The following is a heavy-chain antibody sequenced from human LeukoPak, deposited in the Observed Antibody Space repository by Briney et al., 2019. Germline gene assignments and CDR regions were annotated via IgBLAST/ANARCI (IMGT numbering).Heavy chain of an antibody. CDR3: ARGYCGGDCYRGFDY. V-gene: IGHV1-18*01. CDR2: ISAYNGNT. D-gene: IGHD2-21*02. J-gene: IGHJ4*02. Sequence: ASVKVSCKASGYTFTSYGISWVRQAPGQGLEWMGWISAYNGNTNYAQKLQGRVTMTTDTSTSTVYMELRSLRSDDTAVYYCARGYCGGDCYRGFDYWGQGTLVTVSS. CDR1: GYTFTSYG.